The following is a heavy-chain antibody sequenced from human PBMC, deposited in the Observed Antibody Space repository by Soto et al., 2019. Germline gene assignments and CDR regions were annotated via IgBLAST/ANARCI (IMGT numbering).Heavy chain of an antibody. J-gene: IGHJ4*02. CDR2: IYPGDSDT. CDR1: GYTFISSW. Sequence: LGESLKISCRGSGYTFISSWIGWVRQMPGKGLEWMGTIYPGDSDTRYSPSFEGHVTISADKSISTAYLQWRSVKAADSAVYFCARGGYGGNHVDYWGQGTQVTVSS. D-gene: IGHD2-15*01. CDR3: ARGGYGGNHVDY. V-gene: IGHV5-51*01.